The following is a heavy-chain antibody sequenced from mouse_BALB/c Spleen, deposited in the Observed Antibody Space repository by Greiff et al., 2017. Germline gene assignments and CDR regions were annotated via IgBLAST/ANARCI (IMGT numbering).Heavy chain of an antibody. J-gene: IGHJ4*01. V-gene: IGHV5-9-4*01. Sequence: EVQLVESGGGLVKPGGSLKLSCAASGFAFSSYDMSWVRQTPEKRLEWVAYISSGGSYTYYPDTVTGRFTISRDNAKNTLYLEMSSLRSEDTAMYYCARYYDYAPYYAMDYWGQGTSVTVSS. CDR2: ISSGGSYT. CDR1: GFAFSSYD. CDR3: ARYYDYAPYYAMDY. D-gene: IGHD2-4*01.